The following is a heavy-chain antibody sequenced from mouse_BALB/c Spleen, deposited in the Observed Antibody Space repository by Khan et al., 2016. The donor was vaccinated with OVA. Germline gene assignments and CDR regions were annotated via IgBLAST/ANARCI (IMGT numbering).Heavy chain of an antibody. D-gene: IGHD1-2*01. CDR3: TRTITTAKGYYYAMDY. CDR2: ISSGGHYT. V-gene: IGHV5-6*01. CDR1: GFTFSSYG. J-gene: IGHJ4*01. Sequence: EVELVESGGDLVKPGGSLKLSCAASGFTFSSYGMSWVRQTPDKRLEWVATISSGGHYTYFPDSVRGRFTISRDNAKNTLYLQMSSLKSEDTAMYYWTRTITTAKGYYYAMDYWGQGTSVTVSS.